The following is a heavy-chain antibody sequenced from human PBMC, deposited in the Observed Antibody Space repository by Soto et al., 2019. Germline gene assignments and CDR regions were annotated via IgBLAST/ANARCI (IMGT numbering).Heavy chain of an antibody. V-gene: IGHV3-74*01. CDR2: IDGVGTGT. Sequence: EVQLVQSGGGSVQPGGSLRLSCAASGFTFTNYWMHWVRQVPGKGLVWVSRIDGVGTGTSYSDSVGGRFTISRDNAENMLYLQMNSVRAEDTAVYYCTTGFEYWGQGTLVTVSS. CDR1: GFTFTNYW. J-gene: IGHJ4*02. CDR3: TTGFEY.